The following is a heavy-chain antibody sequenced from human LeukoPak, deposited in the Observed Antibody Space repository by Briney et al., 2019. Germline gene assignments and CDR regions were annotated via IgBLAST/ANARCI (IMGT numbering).Heavy chain of an antibody. V-gene: IGHV3-66*01. CDR1: GFTVSSNY. CDR3: TTEEAYGGQGY. D-gene: IGHD4-23*01. CDR2: IYSGGST. J-gene: IGHJ4*02. Sequence: GGSLRLSCAASGFTVSSNYMSWVRQAPGKGLEWVSVIYSGGSTYYADSVKGRFTISRDNSKNTLYLQMNSLRAEDTAVYYCTTEEAYGGQGYWGQGTLVTVSS.